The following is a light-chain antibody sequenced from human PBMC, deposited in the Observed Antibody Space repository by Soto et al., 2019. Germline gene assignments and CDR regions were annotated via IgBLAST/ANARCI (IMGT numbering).Light chain of an antibody. V-gene: IGKV3-20*01. CDR1: QSVSSSY. J-gene: IGKJ1*01. CDR2: GAS. CDR3: QQYGSSPWT. Sequence: VLTQFPATLFLSPGERPTLSRRASQSVSSSYLAWYQQKPGQAPRPLIYGASSRAIGIPDRLSGSGSGTDFTLTISRLEPEDFAVYYCQQYGSSPWTFGQGTKV.